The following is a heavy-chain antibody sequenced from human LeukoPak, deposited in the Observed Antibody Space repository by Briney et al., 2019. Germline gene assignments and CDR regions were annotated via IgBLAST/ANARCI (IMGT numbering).Heavy chain of an antibody. Sequence: SETLSLTCTVSGGSISSTCCYWGWVRQSPGRGLEWVASVYYTGSTYYNPSLKSRVTISVDTSNNQFSLKLSSVTAADTAVYYCVRRHGYFDIWGQGTVVTVSS. D-gene: IGHD6-25*01. CDR3: VRRHGYFDI. CDR2: VYYTGST. J-gene: IGHJ3*02. V-gene: IGHV4-39*01. CDR1: GGSISSTCCY.